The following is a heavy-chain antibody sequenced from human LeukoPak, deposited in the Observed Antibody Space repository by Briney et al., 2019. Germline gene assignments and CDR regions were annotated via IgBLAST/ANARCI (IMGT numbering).Heavy chain of an antibody. V-gene: IGHV4-34*01. Sequence: SETLSLTCAVYGGSFSGYYWSWIRQPPGKGLEWIGEINRSGSTNYNPSLKSGVIISVDTSKNQFSLKLRSVTAADTAVYYCARVGGLWFGESSHASFDYWGQGTLVTVSS. CDR1: GGSFSGYY. CDR3: ARVGGLWFGESSHASFDY. CDR2: INRSGST. J-gene: IGHJ4*02. D-gene: IGHD3-10*01.